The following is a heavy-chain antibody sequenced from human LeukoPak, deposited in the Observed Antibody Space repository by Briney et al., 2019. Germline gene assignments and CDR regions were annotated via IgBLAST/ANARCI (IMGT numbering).Heavy chain of an antibody. CDR1: GFTFSNYA. D-gene: IGHD2-15*01. V-gene: IGHV3-64D*06. J-gene: IGHJ4*02. CDR3: VKIFCSGVSCFYRDY. Sequence: PGGSLRHSCSASGFTFSNYAMHWVRQAPGQGLEYVSAISDNGDRTYYADSVKGRFTISRDNSKNTLYLQMSSLRTEDTAVYYCVKIFCSGVSCFYRDYGGQGPLVTVSS. CDR2: ISDNGDRT.